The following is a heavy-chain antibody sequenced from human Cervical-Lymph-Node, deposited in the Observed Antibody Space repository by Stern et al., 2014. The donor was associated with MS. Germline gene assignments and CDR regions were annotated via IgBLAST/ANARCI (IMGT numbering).Heavy chain of an antibody. Sequence: QVQLVQSGAEVKKPGASVKASCKASGYFFTSYGISWVRQAPGQGLEWMGWNSADNGDTNYAQNFQGRFTMTTDTSTNTAYMELSSLRSDDTALYYCARDSLIRTFGVEEGMDVWGQGTTVTVSS. CDR1: GYFFTSYG. V-gene: IGHV1-18*01. CDR3: ARDSLIRTFGVEEGMDV. J-gene: IGHJ6*02. CDR2: NSADNGDT. D-gene: IGHD3-3*01.